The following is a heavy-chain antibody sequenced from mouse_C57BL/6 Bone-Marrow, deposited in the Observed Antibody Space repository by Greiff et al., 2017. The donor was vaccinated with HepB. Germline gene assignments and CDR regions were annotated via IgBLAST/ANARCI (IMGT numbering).Heavy chain of an antibody. Sequence: VQLQQSGPELVKPGASVKISCKASGYTFTDYYMNWVKQSHGKSLEWIGDINPNNGGTSYNQKFKGKATLTVDKSSSTAYMELRSLTSEDSAVYYCVIYYYGSSSFMDYWGQGTSVTVSS. J-gene: IGHJ4*01. D-gene: IGHD1-1*01. CDR3: VIYYYGSSSFMDY. V-gene: IGHV1-26*01. CDR1: GYTFTDYY. CDR2: INPNNGGT.